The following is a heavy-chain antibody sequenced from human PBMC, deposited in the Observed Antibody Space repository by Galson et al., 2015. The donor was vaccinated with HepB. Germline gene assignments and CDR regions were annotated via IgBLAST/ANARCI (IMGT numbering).Heavy chain of an antibody. Sequence: SLRLSCAASGFTFSNAWMSWVRQAPGKGLEWVGRIKSKTDGGTTDYAAPVKGRFTISRDDSKNTLYLQMNSLKTEDTAVYYCTRRGDWNYADAYYFDYWGQGTLVTVSS. CDR2: IKSKTDGGTT. D-gene: IGHD1-7*01. CDR1: GFTFSNAW. CDR3: TRRGDWNYADAYYFDY. V-gene: IGHV3-15*01. J-gene: IGHJ4*02.